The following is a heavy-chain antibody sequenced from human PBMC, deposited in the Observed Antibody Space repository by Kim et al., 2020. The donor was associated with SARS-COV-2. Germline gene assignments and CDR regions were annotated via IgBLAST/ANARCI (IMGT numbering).Heavy chain of an antibody. J-gene: IGHJ3*02. V-gene: IGHV5-51*01. Sequence: SPSFQGQVTISADKSISTAYLQWSSLKGSDTAMYYCARRYYGEAFAAFDIWGQGTIVTVSS. D-gene: IGHD4-17*01. CDR3: ARRYYGEAFAAFDI.